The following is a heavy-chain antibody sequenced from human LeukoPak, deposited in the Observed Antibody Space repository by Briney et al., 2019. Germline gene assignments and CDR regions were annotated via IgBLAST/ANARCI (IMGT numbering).Heavy chain of an antibody. CDR2: IYHSGST. CDR3: ARGGVAADPFDNWFDP. D-gene: IGHD6-13*01. Sequence: SETLSLTCAVSGGSISSGGYSWSWIRQPPGKGLEWIGYIYHSGSTYYNPSLKSRVTISVDRSKNQFSLKLSSVTAADTAVYYCARGGVAADPFDNWFDPWGQGTLVTVSS. J-gene: IGHJ5*02. CDR1: GGSISSGGYS. V-gene: IGHV4-30-2*01.